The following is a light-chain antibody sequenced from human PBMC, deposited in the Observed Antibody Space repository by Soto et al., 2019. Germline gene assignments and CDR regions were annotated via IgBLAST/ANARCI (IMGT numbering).Light chain of an antibody. CDR1: QSVSSY. V-gene: IGKV3-20*01. Sequence: ESVLTQSPATLSLSPGEIATILCRASQSVSSYLAWYQQKPGQAPRLLIYGASSRATGIPDRFIGSWSGTDCTLTISRLEPEDVAVYYCQQYGSSPQTFGQGTKVDIK. CDR2: GAS. CDR3: QQYGSSPQT. J-gene: IGKJ1*01.